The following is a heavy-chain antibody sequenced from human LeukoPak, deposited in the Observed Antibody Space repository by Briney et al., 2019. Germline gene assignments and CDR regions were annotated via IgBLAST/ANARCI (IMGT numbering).Heavy chain of an antibody. CDR3: ARHAVVPAAVSYFDN. V-gene: IGHV4-39*01. CDR2: IYYTGTT. Sequence: SETLSLTCAVFRGSITNSSCYWGWIRQPPGKGLEWIGGIYYTGTTYYSPSLNSRITISMDTSKNQFSLRLASVTAADTALCYCARHAVVPAAVSYFDNWGQGTLVTVSS. CDR1: RGSITNSSCY. J-gene: IGHJ4*02. D-gene: IGHD2-2*01.